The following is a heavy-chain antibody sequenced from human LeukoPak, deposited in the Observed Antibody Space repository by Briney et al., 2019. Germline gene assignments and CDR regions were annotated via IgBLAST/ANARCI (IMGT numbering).Heavy chain of an antibody. D-gene: IGHD6-13*01. CDR3: ARTPLGDSSSWPYYFHY. V-gene: IGHV4-61*05. CDR1: GGSISSSSYY. Sequence: SETLSLTCTVSGGSISSSSYYWGWIRQPPGKGLEWIGYIYYSGSTNYNPSLKSRVTISVDTSKKQFSLKLSSVTAADTAVYYCARTPLGDSSSWPYYFHYWGQGTLVTVSS. CDR2: IYYSGST. J-gene: IGHJ4*02.